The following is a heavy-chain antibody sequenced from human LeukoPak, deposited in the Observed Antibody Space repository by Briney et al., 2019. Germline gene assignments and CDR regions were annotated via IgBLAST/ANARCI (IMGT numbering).Heavy chain of an antibody. D-gene: IGHD3-22*01. CDR1: GGSISSGSYY. CDR3: AREESSSYYYPNYFDY. Sequence: SQTLSLTCTVSGGSISSGSYYWSWIRQPAGKGLEWIGRIYTSGSTNYNPSLKSRVTISVDTSKNQFSLKLSSVTAADTAVYYCAREESSSYYYPNYFDYWGQGTLVTVSS. J-gene: IGHJ4*02. CDR2: IYTSGST. V-gene: IGHV4-61*02.